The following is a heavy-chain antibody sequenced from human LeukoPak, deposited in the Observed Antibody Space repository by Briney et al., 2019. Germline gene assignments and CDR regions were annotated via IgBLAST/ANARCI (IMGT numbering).Heavy chain of an antibody. CDR1: GGSISSSSYY. CDR3: ASPLDSSGYYY. V-gene: IGHV4-39*01. Sequence: SETLSLTCTVSGGSISSSSYYWGWIRQPPGKGLEWIGSIYYSGSTYYSPSLKSRVTISVDTSKNQFSLKLSSATAADTAVYYCASPLDSSGYYYWGQGTLVTVSS. D-gene: IGHD3-22*01. J-gene: IGHJ4*02. CDR2: IYYSGST.